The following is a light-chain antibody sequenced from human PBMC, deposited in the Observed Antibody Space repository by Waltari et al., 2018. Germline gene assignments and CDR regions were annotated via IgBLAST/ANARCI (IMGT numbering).Light chain of an antibody. CDR1: SGPPTFA. J-gene: IGLJ2*01. CDR3: QTWGSDIVV. V-gene: IGLV4-69*01. CDR2: VNGDGSP. Sequence: QLLVPHSPSASASLGASVKFTCPLSSGPPTFAIAWHHQQPQKGPRYLMTVNGDGSPRKGDGIPDRFSGSSSGADRYLTVSSLQSEDEADYYCQTWGSDIVVFGGGTKLTVL.